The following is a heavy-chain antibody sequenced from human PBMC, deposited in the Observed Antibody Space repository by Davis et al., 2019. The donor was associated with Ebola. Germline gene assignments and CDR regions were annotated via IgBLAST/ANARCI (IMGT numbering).Heavy chain of an antibody. Sequence: GESLKISCAASGFTFSSNSMNWVRQAPGKGLEWVANIKEDGSEKFYVDSLKGRFAISRDNAKNSLFLQINSLGAEDTAVYYCARERVTCGGGSCYYSGLDVWGQGTTVTVSS. CDR2: IKEDGSEK. CDR3: ARERVTCGGGSCYYSGLDV. CDR1: GFTFSSNS. D-gene: IGHD2-15*01. V-gene: IGHV3-7*03. J-gene: IGHJ6*02.